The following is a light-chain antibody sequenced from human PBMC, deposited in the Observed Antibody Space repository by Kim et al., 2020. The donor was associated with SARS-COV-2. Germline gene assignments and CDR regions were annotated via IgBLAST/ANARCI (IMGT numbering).Light chain of an antibody. Sequence: ASVGERVTITSRASENIDTWLAWYQQEPGRAPSLLIYLASTLESGVPSRFSGTGSGTEFSLSITSLQPDDFATYYCQHYSRFPYTFGQGTKLEI. V-gene: IGKV1-5*03. CDR1: ENIDTW. CDR2: LAS. CDR3: QHYSRFPYT. J-gene: IGKJ2*01.